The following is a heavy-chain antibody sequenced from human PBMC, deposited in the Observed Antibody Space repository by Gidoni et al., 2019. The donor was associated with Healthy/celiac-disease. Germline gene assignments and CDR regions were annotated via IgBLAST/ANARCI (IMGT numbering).Heavy chain of an antibody. CDR1: GYPFTGHY. Sequence: QVQLVQSGAEVKKPGASVKVPCKASGYPFTGHYLHWVRPAPGQGLEGMGWINPNSGGTNYGQKFQGGVTMTRDTSISTAYMELSRLRSDDTAVYYCARDPGGKMSSGWYSSKSDYYGMDVWGQGTTVTVSS. CDR2: INPNSGGT. D-gene: IGHD6-19*01. J-gene: IGHJ6*02. CDR3: ARDPGGKMSSGWYSSKSDYYGMDV. V-gene: IGHV1-2*02.